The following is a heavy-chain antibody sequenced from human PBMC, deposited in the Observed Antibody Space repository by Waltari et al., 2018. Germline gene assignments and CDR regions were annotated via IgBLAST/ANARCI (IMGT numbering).Heavy chain of an antibody. CDR3: AKPFYNWDDPLDS. V-gene: IGHV3-23*01. Sequence: EVQLLESGGDFVQPGGSLELSCAISCLSFGRNAITWVRQAPGTGLEWVAAISVSDDTFYALSVNGRFSISRDTSRNTVYLHMNSLRAEDTAVYYCAKPFYNWDDPLDSWGQGTLVTVSS. D-gene: IGHD1-20*01. J-gene: IGHJ4*02. CDR1: CLSFGRNA. CDR2: ISVSDDT.